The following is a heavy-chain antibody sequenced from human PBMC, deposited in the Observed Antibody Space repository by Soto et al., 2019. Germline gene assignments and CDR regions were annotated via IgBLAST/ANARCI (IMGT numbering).Heavy chain of an antibody. CDR2: ISYDGSNK. V-gene: IGHV3-30*18. CDR3: AKDCVTMGRRVRVYYYYGMDV. D-gene: IGHD3-10*01. J-gene: IGHJ6*02. CDR1: GFTLSSYI. Sequence: PGGSRRLSWAASGFTLSSYIMHWVRQAPGKGLDWVAVISYDGSNKYYADSVNGRFTISRDNSKNTLYRQMNSLRAEDTAVYYCAKDCVTMGRRVRVYYYYGMDVWGQGTTVTVSS.